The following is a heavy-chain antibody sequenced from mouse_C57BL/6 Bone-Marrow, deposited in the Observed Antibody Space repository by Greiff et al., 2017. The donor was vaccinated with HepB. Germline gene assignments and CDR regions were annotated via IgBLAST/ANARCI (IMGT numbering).Heavy chain of an antibody. CDR1: GYTFTDYN. J-gene: IGHJ3*01. CDR2: INPNNGGT. CDR3: ARSGYYGSAGRFAY. D-gene: IGHD1-1*01. Sequence: EVQLQQSGPELVKPGASVKIPCKASGYTFTDYNMDWVKQSHGKSLEWIGDINPNNGGTIYNQKFKGKATLTVDKSSSTAYMELRSLTSEDTAVYYCARSGYYGSAGRFAYWGQGTLVTVSA. V-gene: IGHV1-18*01.